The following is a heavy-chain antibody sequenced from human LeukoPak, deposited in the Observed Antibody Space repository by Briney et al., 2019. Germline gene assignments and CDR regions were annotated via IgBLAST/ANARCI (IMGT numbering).Heavy chain of an antibody. CDR2: IYTSGST. J-gene: IGHJ3*02. CDR3: ARETRWLQNNDAFDI. Sequence: PSETLSLTCTVSGRSISSGSYYWSWIRQPAGEGLEWIGRIYTSGSTNYNPSLKSRVTISVDTSKNQFSLKLSSVTAADTAVYYCARETRWLQNNDAFDIWGQGTMVTVSS. D-gene: IGHD5-24*01. V-gene: IGHV4-61*02. CDR1: GRSISSGSYY.